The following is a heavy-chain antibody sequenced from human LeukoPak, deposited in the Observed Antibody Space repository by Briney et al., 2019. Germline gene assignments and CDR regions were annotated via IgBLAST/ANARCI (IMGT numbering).Heavy chain of an antibody. CDR1: GFTFSDYA. V-gene: IGHV3-30-3*01. CDR3: ARTTRVVAAPSAS. D-gene: IGHD2-15*01. CDR2: ISYDGDDE. J-gene: IGHJ5*02. Sequence: QSGGSLRLSCAASGFTFSDYAMNWVRQAPGKGLEWVAVISYDGDDEYYADSVRGRFTISRDNSENTLHLQMNSLRVEDSAIYYCARTTRVVAAPSASWGQGTLVTVSS.